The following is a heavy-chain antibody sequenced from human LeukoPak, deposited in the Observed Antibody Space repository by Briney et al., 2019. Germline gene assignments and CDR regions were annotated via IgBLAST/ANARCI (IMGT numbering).Heavy chain of an antibody. CDR1: DGSISSYY. Sequence: SGTLSLTCTVSDGSISSYYWSWIRQPPGKGLEWIGYIYYSGSTNYNPSLKSRVTISVDTSKNQFSLKLSSVTAADTAVYYCASSYSGYDWQFDPWGQGTLVTVSS. V-gene: IGHV4-59*08. J-gene: IGHJ5*02. D-gene: IGHD5-12*01. CDR3: ASSYSGYDWQFDP. CDR2: IYYSGST.